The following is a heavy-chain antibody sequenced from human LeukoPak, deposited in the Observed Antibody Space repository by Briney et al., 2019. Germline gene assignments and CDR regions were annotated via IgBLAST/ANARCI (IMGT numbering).Heavy chain of an antibody. J-gene: IGHJ4*02. CDR1: GFTFSSYG. CDR3: ARDKVATVDY. D-gene: IGHD5-12*01. CDR2: IWYDGSNK. V-gene: IGHV3-33*01. Sequence: GGSLRLSCAASGFTFSSYGMHWVRQAPGKGLEWVAVIWYDGSNKYYADSVKGRFTISRDNSKNTLYLQMNGLRAEDTAVYYCARDKVATVDYWGQGTLVAVSS.